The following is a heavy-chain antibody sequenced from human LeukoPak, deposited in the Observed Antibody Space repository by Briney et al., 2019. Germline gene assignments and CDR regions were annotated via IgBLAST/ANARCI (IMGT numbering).Heavy chain of an antibody. J-gene: IGHJ4*02. V-gene: IGHV4-59*01. CDR2: IYYSGST. CDR1: GGSISSYY. D-gene: IGHD3-16*02. Sequence: SETLSLTCTVSGGSISSYYWSWIRQPPGKGLEWIGYIYYSGSTNYNPSLKSRVTISVDTSKNQFSLKLSSVTAADTAVYYCARVSYDYVWGSYPQGFDYWGQGTLVTVSS. CDR3: ARVSYDYVWGSYPQGFDY.